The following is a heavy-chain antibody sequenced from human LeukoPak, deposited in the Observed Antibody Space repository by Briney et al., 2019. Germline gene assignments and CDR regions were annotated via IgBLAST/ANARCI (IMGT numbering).Heavy chain of an antibody. Sequence: GGSLRLSCAASGFTFDDYGMSWVRQAPGKGLEWVSGINWNGGSTGYADSVKGRFTISRDNAKNSLYLQMNSLRAEDTALYYCARVHFENVYGGNSYFQHWGQGTLVTVSS. V-gene: IGHV3-20*04. J-gene: IGHJ1*01. CDR3: ARVHFENVYGGNSYFQH. CDR1: GFTFDDYG. D-gene: IGHD4-23*01. CDR2: INWNGGST.